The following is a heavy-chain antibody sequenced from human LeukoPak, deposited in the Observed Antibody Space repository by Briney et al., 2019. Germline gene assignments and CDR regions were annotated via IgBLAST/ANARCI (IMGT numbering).Heavy chain of an antibody. D-gene: IGHD3-10*01. CDR1: GVTFSSDS. V-gene: IGHV3-21*01. CDR3: ARDGPYGSGSSNWFDP. Sequence: PGGSLRLSCAASGVTFSSDSINWVRQAPAKGLEWVSSITSSMSYIYYADSLKGRFTLSRDNAKQSLYLQMSSLRAEDTAVYYCARDGPYGSGSSNWFDPWGQGNLVTVSS. CDR2: ITSSMSYI. J-gene: IGHJ5*02.